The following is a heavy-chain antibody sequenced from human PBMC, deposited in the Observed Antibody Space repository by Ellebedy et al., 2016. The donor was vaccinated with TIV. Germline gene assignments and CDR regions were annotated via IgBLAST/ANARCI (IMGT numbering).Heavy chain of an antibody. CDR3: ASVYGSGSYYKG. Sequence: SETLSLTXAVYGGSFSGYYWSWIRQPPGKGLEWIGYIYYSGSTYYNPSLKSRVTISVDTSKNQFSLKLSSVTAADTAVYYCASVYGSGSYYKGWGQGTLVTVSS. CDR1: GGSFSGYY. J-gene: IGHJ4*02. V-gene: IGHV4-34*09. D-gene: IGHD3-10*01. CDR2: IYYSGST.